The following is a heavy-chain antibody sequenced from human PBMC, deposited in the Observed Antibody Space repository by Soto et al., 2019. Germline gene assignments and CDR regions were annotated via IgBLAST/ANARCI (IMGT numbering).Heavy chain of an antibody. J-gene: IGHJ5*02. D-gene: IGHD2-8*01. V-gene: IGHV1-8*01. CDR1: GYTFSNYD. CDR2: MNPNSGDA. Sequence: QVQLVQSGAEVKKPGASVKVSCQASGYTFSNYDINWARQAPGQGLEWMGWMNPNSGDADYALKLQGRITMTRETSTITFFMELNSLRPEDTAVYFWGRGRGVYCSKGVGYSFFDLWGQGTLGTVSS. CDR3: GRGRGVYCSKGVGYSFFDL.